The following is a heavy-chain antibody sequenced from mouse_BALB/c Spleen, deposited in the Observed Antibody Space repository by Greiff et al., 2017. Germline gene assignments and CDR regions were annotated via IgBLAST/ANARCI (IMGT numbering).Heavy chain of an antibody. CDR1: GFTFSSYT. Sequence: EVQRVESGGGLVQPGGSLKLSCAASGFTFSSYTMSWVRQTPEKRLEWVAYISNGGGSTYYPDTVKGRFTISRDNAKNTLYLQMSSLKSEDTAMYYCARLGITTGFDYWGQGTTLTVSS. D-gene: IGHD2-4*01. J-gene: IGHJ2*01. CDR2: ISNGGGST. CDR3: ARLGITTGFDY. V-gene: IGHV5-12-2*01.